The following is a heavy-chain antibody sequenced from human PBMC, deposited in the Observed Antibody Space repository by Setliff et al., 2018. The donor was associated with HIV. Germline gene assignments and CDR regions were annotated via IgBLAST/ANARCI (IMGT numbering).Heavy chain of an antibody. CDR2: IIPILGIA. V-gene: IGHV1-69*10. CDR3: AREVPATAIPGYYFDY. CDR1: GGTFSSYA. Sequence: ASVKVSCKASGGTFSSYAISWVRQAPGQGLEWMGGIIPILGIANYAQKLQGGVTITTDESTSTAYMELSSLRSEDTAVYYCAREVPATAIPGYYFDYWGQGTLVTVSS. D-gene: IGHD2-21*02. J-gene: IGHJ4*02.